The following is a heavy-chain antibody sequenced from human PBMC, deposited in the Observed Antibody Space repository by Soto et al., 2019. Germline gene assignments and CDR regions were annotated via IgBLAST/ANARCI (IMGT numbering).Heavy chain of an antibody. D-gene: IGHD3-22*01. CDR3: ARGYYYDSSGSRTVDI. V-gene: IGHV5-51*01. CDR1: GYSFTSYW. J-gene: IGHJ3*02. Sequence: PGEFLKISCKGSGYSFTSYWIGWVRQMPGKGLEWMGIIYPGDSDTRYSPSFQGQVTISADKSISTAYLQWSSLKASDTAMYYCARGYYYDSSGSRTVDIWGQGTMVTVSS. CDR2: IYPGDSDT.